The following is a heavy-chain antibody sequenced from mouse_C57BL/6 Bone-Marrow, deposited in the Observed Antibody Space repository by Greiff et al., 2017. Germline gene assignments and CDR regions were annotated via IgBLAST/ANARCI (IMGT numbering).Heavy chain of an antibody. CDR2: INPNNGGT. Sequence: VQLQQSGPELVKPGASVKLSCKASGYTFTDYYMNWVKQSHGKSLEWIGDINPNNGGTSYNQKFKGKATLTVDKSSSTAYMELLILTTEDSAVYYCARHYDYDWYFDVWGTGTTVTVSS. CDR3: ARHYDYDWYFDV. J-gene: IGHJ1*03. D-gene: IGHD2-4*01. CDR1: GYTFTDYY. V-gene: IGHV1-26*01.